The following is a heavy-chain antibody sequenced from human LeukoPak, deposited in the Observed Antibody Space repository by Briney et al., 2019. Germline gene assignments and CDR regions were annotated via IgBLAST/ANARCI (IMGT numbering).Heavy chain of an antibody. Sequence: GGSLRLSCAASGFTFSSYGMHWVRQAPGKGLEWVAFIRYDGSNKYYADSVKGRFTISRDNSKDTLYLQMNSLRAEDTAAYYCARGEIAAAGSVYWGQGTLVTVSS. D-gene: IGHD6-13*01. J-gene: IGHJ4*02. V-gene: IGHV3-30*02. CDR1: GFTFSSYG. CDR3: ARGEIAAAGSVY. CDR2: IRYDGSNK.